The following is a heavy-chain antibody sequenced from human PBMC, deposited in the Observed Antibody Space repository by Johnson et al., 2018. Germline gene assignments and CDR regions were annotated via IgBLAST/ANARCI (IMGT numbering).Heavy chain of an antibody. CDR3: ARETYGSGSYFGLYYYYYMDV. CDR1: GFTFSSYG. CDR2: ISYEGSNE. D-gene: IGHD3-10*01. V-gene: IGHV3-30*03. Sequence: QVQLVESGGGVVQPGRSXRLSCAASGFTFSSYGMHWVRQAPGQGLEWVAVISYEGSNEYYADPVQGRFTISRDNAKNTLYLQMNSLRADDTAVYYWARETYGSGSYFGLYYYYYMDVWGKGTTVTVSS. J-gene: IGHJ6*03.